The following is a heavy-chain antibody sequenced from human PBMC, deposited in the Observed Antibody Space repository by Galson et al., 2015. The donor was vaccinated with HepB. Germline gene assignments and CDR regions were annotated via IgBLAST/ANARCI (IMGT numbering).Heavy chain of an antibody. Sequence: TLSLTCTVSGGSISSSSYYWGWIRQPPGKGLEWIGSIYYSGSTYYNPSLKSRVTISVDTSKNQFSLKLSSVTAADTAVYYCARHGLTGYYPNWFDPWGQGTLVTVSS. CDR2: IYYSGST. V-gene: IGHV4-39*01. CDR1: GGSISSSSYY. CDR3: ARHGLTGYYPNWFDP. J-gene: IGHJ5*02. D-gene: IGHD3-9*01.